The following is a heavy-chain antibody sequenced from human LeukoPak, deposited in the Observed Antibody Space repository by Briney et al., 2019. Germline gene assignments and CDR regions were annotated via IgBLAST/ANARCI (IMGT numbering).Heavy chain of an antibody. J-gene: IGHJ4*02. CDR2: IYYSGTT. Sequence: SETLSLTCTVSGGSISSYYWSWIRQPPGKGLDWIGYIYYSGTTNYNPSLKSRVTISVDTSKNQFSLKLSSVTAADTAVYYCARGVYIAAAQYGYWGQGTLVTVSS. CDR3: ARGVYIAAAQYGY. D-gene: IGHD6-13*01. V-gene: IGHV4-59*13. CDR1: GGSISSYY.